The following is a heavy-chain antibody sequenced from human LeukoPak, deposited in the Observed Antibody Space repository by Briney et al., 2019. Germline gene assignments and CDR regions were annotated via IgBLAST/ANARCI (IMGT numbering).Heavy chain of an antibody. CDR2: INHSGST. CDR3: ARSRCLTWPCLGLDV. J-gene: IGHJ6*02. V-gene: IGHV4-34*01. D-gene: IGHD5-24*01. Sequence: SETLSLTCEVYGGSFSGYYWSWIRQPPGKGQEWIGQINHSGSTNSNPSLKSRVSMSVDTSKNQFSLKLSSVTAADTAVYYCARSRCLTWPCLGLDVWGQGTTVTVSS. CDR1: GGSFSGYY.